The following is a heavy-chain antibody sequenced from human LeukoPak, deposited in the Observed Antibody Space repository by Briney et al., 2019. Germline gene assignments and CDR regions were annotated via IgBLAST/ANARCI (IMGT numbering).Heavy chain of an antibody. Sequence: PSETLSLTCTVSGGSISSHYWSWIRQPPGKGLEWIGHIYYIGSTNYNPSLKSRVTISIDTSKNQFSLKLSSVTAADTAVYYCARDRAPTNYGMDVWGQGTTVTVSS. CDR2: IYYIGST. J-gene: IGHJ6*02. V-gene: IGHV4-59*11. D-gene: IGHD5-12*01. CDR3: ARDRAPTNYGMDV. CDR1: GGSISSHY.